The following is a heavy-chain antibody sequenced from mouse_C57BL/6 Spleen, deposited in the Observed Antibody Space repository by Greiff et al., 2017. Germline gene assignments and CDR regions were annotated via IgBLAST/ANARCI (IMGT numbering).Heavy chain of an antibody. V-gene: IGHV5-4*01. D-gene: IGHD2-2*01. J-gene: IGHJ4*01. CDR1: GFTFSSYA. Sequence: EVKLVESGGGLVKPGGSLKLSCAASGFTFSSYAMSWVRQTPEKRLEWVATISDGGSYTYYPDNVKGRFPISRDNAKNNLYLQMSHLKSEDTAMYYCAREGLWLRRAMDYWGQGTSVTVSS. CDR2: ISDGGSYT. CDR3: AREGLWLRRAMDY.